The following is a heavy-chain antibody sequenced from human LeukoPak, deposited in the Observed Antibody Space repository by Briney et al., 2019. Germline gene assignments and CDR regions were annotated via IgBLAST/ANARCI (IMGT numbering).Heavy chain of an antibody. V-gene: IGHV3-30*18. D-gene: IGHD2-2*03. CDR2: ISYDGSNK. J-gene: IGHJ6*02. Sequence: GGSLRLSCAASGFTFSGHGMHWVRQAPGKGLEWVAVISYDGSNKYYADSVKGRFTISRDNSKNTLYLQMNSLRAEDTAVYYCAKFLDIVVVPAAVYGMDVWGQGTTVTVSS. CDR1: GFTFSGHG. CDR3: AKFLDIVVVPAAVYGMDV.